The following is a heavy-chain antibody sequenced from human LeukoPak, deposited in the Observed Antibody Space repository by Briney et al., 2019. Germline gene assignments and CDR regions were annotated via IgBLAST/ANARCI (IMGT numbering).Heavy chain of an antibody. CDR1: GGSISSSNW. CDR2: IYHSGST. CDR3: AREGGRFLEWTPDAFDI. J-gene: IGHJ3*02. Sequence: SETLSLTCAVSGGSISSSNWWSWVRQPPGKGLEWIGEIYHSGSTNYNPSLKSRVTISVDKSKNQFSLKLSSVTAADTAVYYCAREGGRFLEWTPDAFDIWGQGTMVTVSS. D-gene: IGHD3-3*01. V-gene: IGHV4-4*02.